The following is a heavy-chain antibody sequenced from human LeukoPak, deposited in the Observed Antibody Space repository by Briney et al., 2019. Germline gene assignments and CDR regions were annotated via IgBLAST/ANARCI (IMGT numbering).Heavy chain of an antibody. CDR1: GGSITGYY. CDR2: IYTGGST. J-gene: IGHJ4*02. V-gene: IGHV4-4*07. CDR3: ARHSGEEMATTDFDY. Sequence: SETLSLTCTVSGGSITGYYWSWIRQPAGKGLEWIGRIYTGGSTNYNPSLKSRVTMSVDTSKNQFSLKLSSVTAADTAVYYCARHSGEEMATTDFDYWGQGTLVTVSS. D-gene: IGHD5-24*01.